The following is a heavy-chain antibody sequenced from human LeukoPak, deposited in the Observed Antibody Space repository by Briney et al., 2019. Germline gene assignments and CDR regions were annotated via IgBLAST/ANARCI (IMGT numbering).Heavy chain of an antibody. J-gene: IGHJ4*02. Sequence: GGSLRLSCAASGFTFSHYWMTWVRQAPGKGLEWVAQINQDGSEEYYMDSVKARFTISRDNAKNSVFLQMNSLGAEDTAVYYCVRDGGVSGYDLLDYWGQRTLVTVSS. CDR3: VRDGGVSGYDLLDY. V-gene: IGHV3-7*01. CDR2: INQDGSEE. D-gene: IGHD5-12*01. CDR1: GFTFSHYW.